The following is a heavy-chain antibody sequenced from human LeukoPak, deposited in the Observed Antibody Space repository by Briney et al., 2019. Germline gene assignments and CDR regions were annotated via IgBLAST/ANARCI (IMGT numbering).Heavy chain of an antibody. CDR3: ARVPDPYDSSGYYWN. CDR1: GGTFSSYA. V-gene: IGHV1-69*04. D-gene: IGHD3-22*01. CDR2: IIPILGIA. J-gene: IGHJ4*02. Sequence: SVKVSCKASGGTFSSYAISWVRQAPGQGLEWMGRIIPILGIANYAQKFQGRVTITADKSTSTAYMELSSLRSEDTAVYYCARVPDPYDSSGYYWNWGQGTLVTVSS.